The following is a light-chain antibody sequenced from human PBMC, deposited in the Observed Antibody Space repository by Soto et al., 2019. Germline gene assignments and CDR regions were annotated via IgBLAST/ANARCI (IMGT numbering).Light chain of an antibody. CDR2: KAS. CDR1: QSVDSW. CDR3: QHYNDYSRM. Sequence: DIQMTQSPSTLSASIGDRVTITCRTSQSVDSWLAWYQQKPGKAPKLLIYKASSLQTGVPSRFSGSGSGTXXXXXXXSLQPDDFATYYCQHYNDYSRMFGQGTKVEIK. J-gene: IGKJ1*01. V-gene: IGKV1-5*03.